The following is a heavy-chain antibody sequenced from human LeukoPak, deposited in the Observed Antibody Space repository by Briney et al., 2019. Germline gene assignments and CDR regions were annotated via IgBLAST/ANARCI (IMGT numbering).Heavy chain of an antibody. CDR2: IYSGGSA. CDR1: GLTVSKNY. J-gene: IGHJ4*02. Sequence: GGSLRLSCAASGLTVSKNYMSWVRQAPGKGLESVSVIYSGGSAYYADSVRGRFTISRDNSKNTLYLQMNSLRVEDTAVYYCARVGGHWGQGTLVTVSS. CDR3: ARVGGH. D-gene: IGHD3-10*01. V-gene: IGHV3-53*01.